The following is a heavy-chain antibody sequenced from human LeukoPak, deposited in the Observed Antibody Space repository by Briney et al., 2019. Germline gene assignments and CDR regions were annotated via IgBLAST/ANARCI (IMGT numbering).Heavy chain of an antibody. V-gene: IGHV1-18*01. CDR3: ARDGRGYSGYDSGAEQDYYYYYGMDV. Sequence: ASVKVSCKASGYTFTSYGISWVRQAPGQGLEWMGWISAYNGNTNYAQKLQGRVTMTTDTSTSTAYMELSSLRSEDTAVYYCARDGRGYSGYDSGAEQDYYYYYGMDVWGQGTTVTVSS. J-gene: IGHJ6*02. CDR1: GYTFTSYG. D-gene: IGHD5-12*01. CDR2: ISAYNGNT.